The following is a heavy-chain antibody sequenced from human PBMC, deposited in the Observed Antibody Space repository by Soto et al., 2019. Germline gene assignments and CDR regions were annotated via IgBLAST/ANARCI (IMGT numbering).Heavy chain of an antibody. D-gene: IGHD1-1*01. CDR2: ISCDGGST. V-gene: IGHV3-43*01. J-gene: IGHJ4*02. CDR1: GFTFDDYT. Sequence: GGSLRLSCAASGFTFDDYTMHWVRQAPGKGLEWVSLISCDGGSTYYADSVKGLFTISRDNSKNSLYLQMNSLRTEDTVLYYCANDGWKEDYFDYWGQGTLVTVSS. CDR3: ANDGWKEDYFDY.